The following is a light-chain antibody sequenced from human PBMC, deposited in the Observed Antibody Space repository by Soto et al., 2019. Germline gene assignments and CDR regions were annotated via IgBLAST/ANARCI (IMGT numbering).Light chain of an antibody. J-gene: IGKJ4*01. CDR1: QRISSSN. CDR3: QQYGSSPPLS. Sequence: ELVLTQSQGTRTVSPGERATYLCKASQRISSSNIARYQQKPGHAPTLLIYGTSSRATGIPDRFSGSRSGTDFTLTISRLEPEDFAVYYCQQYGSSPPLSFGGGTKVDIK. CDR2: GTS. V-gene: IGKV3-20*01.